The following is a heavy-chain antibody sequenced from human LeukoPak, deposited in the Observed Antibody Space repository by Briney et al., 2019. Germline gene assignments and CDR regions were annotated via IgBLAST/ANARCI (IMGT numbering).Heavy chain of an antibody. Sequence: GGSLRLSCAASGFSFSVFWMHWVRHVPGKGPVWVSRIKTDGSITDYADSVKGRFTISRDISKNAVYLQMNSLRAEDTAVYYCARDSYGDANFDSWGQGTLVTVSS. V-gene: IGHV3-74*01. J-gene: IGHJ4*02. CDR2: IKTDGSIT. D-gene: IGHD4-17*01. CDR1: GFSFSVFW. CDR3: ARDSYGDANFDS.